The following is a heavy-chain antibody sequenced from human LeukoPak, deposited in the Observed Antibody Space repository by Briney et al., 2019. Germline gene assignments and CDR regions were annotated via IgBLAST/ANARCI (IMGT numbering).Heavy chain of an antibody. CDR2: KWYDGSNK. CDR3: AKGPGGYSSGYYPQTYYFDY. D-gene: IGHD3-22*01. V-gene: IGHV3-33*06. J-gene: IGHJ4*02. Sequence: GGSLRLSCAASGFTFSSYGMHWVRQAPGKGLEWVAVKWYDGSNKYYADSVKGRFTISRDNSKNTLYLQMNSLRAEDTAVYYCAKGPGGYSSGYYPQTYYFDYRGQGTLVTVSS. CDR1: GFTFSSYG.